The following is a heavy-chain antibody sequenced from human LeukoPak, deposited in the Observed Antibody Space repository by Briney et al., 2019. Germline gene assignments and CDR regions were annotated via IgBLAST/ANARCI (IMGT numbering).Heavy chain of an antibody. CDR3: VRESSAWELDY. CDR1: GFTFRNYW. V-gene: IGHV3-74*01. J-gene: IGHJ4*02. Sequence: GGSLRLSCAASGFTFRNYWMHWVRQAAGKGLVWVSRINSDGSSTTYADSVKGRLTIFRDNAKNTLYLQMSSLRAEDTAVYYRVRESSAWELDYWGQGTLVTVSS. D-gene: IGHD6-19*01. CDR2: INSDGSST.